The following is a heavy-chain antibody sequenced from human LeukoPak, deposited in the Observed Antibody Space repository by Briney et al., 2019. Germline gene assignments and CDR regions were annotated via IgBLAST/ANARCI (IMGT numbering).Heavy chain of an antibody. J-gene: IGHJ4*02. Sequence: PSETLSLTCTVSGGSISSYYWSWIRQPPGKGLEWIGYIYYSGSTNYNPSLKSRVTISVDTSKNQFSLKLSSVTAADTAVYYCARAMEGGFDYWGQVTLVTVSS. CDR1: GGSISSYY. V-gene: IGHV4-59*01. CDR2: IYYSGST. D-gene: IGHD3-10*01. CDR3: ARAMEGGFDY.